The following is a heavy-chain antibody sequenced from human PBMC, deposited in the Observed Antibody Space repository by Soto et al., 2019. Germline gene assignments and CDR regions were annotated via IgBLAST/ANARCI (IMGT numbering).Heavy chain of an antibody. CDR1: GYTFTSYY. V-gene: IGHV1-46*01. Sequence: ASVKVSCKASGYTFTSYYMHWVRQAPGQGLEWMGIINPSGGSTSYAQKFQGRFTISRDNSRNTVHLQMSSLRVEDTARYYCMDPPFHPWGQGTLVTV. CDR2: INPSGGST. CDR3: MDPPFHP. J-gene: IGHJ5*02.